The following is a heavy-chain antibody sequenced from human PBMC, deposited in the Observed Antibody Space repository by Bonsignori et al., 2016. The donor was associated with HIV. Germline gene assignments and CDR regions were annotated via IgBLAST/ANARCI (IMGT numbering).Heavy chain of an antibody. CDR3: ARHDAVGARGQADF. J-gene: IGHJ4*02. Sequence: VRQMPGKGLEWMGVIYPGDSDTRYSPSFLGQVTISADKSLSTAYLQWSSLEASDTAIYYCARHDAVGARGQADFWGQGTLVTVSS. V-gene: IGHV5-51*01. CDR2: IYPGDSDT. D-gene: IGHD1-26*01.